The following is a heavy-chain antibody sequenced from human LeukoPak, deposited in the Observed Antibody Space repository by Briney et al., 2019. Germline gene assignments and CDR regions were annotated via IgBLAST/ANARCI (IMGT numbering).Heavy chain of an antibody. CDR2: ISSSGSTI. V-gene: IGHV3-11*04. D-gene: IGHD4-17*01. CDR3: ARGHTAVTRHFDF. CDR1: GFTFSDYY. Sequence: GGSLRLSCAASGFTFSDYYMSWIRQAPGKGLEWVSYISSSGSTIYYADSVKGRFTISRDNAKNLLYLDMNSLRAEDTAVYYCARGHTAVTRHFDFWGQGTLVTVSS. J-gene: IGHJ4*02.